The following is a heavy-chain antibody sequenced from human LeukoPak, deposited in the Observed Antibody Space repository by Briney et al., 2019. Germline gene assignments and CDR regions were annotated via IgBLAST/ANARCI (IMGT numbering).Heavy chain of an antibody. J-gene: IGHJ4*02. D-gene: IGHD1-1*01. Sequence: SETLSLTCTVSGYSISSDYYWGWIRQPPGKGLEWIGTIYYSGSTYYNPSLKSRGTISVDTSKNQFSLKLSSVTAADTAVYYCARDMTTGTHFDYWGQGTLVTVSS. CDR2: IYYSGST. CDR1: GYSISSDYY. V-gene: IGHV4-38-2*02. CDR3: ARDMTTGTHFDY.